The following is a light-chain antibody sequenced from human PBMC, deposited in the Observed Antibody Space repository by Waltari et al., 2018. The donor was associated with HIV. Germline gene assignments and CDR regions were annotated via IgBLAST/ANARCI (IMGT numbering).Light chain of an antibody. CDR2: STN. CDR1: SCSVRTSYY. Sequence: QAVVTQEPSFSVSPGGTVTLTCGLSSCSVRTSYYPSWYPQTPGQAPRTLIYSTNSRSSGVPDRFSGSILGNQAALTITGAQADDESDYYCVLYMGSGIWVFGGGTKVTVL. CDR3: VLYMGSGIWV. V-gene: IGLV8-61*01. J-gene: IGLJ3*02.